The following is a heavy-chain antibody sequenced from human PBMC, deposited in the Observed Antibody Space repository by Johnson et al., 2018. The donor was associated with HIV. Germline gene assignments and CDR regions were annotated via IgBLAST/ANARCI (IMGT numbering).Heavy chain of an antibody. J-gene: IGHJ3*02. CDR2: IWYDGSST. D-gene: IGHD2-15*01. Sequence: VQLVESGGGVVQPGKSLRLSCVASGLSFSNFGMHWVRQAPGKGLQWVAVIWYDGSSTYFADSVKGRFTISRDNSKNTLYLQMNSLRADDTAIYYCAQDLDTLAPYVAFDMWGQGTMVTVSS. CDR1: GLSFSNFG. CDR3: AQDLDTLAPYVAFDM. V-gene: IGHV3-33*08.